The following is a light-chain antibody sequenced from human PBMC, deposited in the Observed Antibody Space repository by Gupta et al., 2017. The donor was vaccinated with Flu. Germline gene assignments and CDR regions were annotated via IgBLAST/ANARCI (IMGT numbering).Light chain of an antibody. Sequence: SPDLPQNPAVFVALGLTVRITCKGDSLRSYYASWYQQKPGQAPVLVIYGKNNRPSGIPDRFSGSSSGNTASLTITGAQAEDEADYYCNSRDSSGNHYVFGTGTKVTVL. J-gene: IGLJ1*01. CDR2: GKN. CDR3: NSRDSSGNHYV. V-gene: IGLV3-19*01. CDR1: SLRSYY.